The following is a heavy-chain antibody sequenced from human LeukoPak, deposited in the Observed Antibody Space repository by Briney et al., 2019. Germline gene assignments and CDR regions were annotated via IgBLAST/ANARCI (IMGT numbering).Heavy chain of an antibody. CDR2: IYDSGTT. J-gene: IGHJ5*02. Sequence: SETLSLTCTVSAYSISDGWLWGWIRQPPGKGLEWIASIYDSGTTYFNPSLKSRVTMSVDTSKNQFSLKLTSETAADTAVYYCTRLSHVAGAPKVSWFDPWGQGTLVTVSS. D-gene: IGHD2-15*01. CDR1: AYSISDGWL. CDR3: TRLSHVAGAPKVSWFDP. V-gene: IGHV4-38-2*02.